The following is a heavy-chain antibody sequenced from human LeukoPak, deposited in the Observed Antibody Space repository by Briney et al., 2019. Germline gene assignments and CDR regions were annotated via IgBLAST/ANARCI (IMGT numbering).Heavy chain of an antibody. V-gene: IGHV3-30*18. CDR1: GFTFSSYG. J-gene: IGHJ4*02. CDR3: AKIPRYGDYALYFDY. CDR2: ISYDGSNK. D-gene: IGHD4-17*01. Sequence: GGSLRLSCAASGFTFSSYGMHWVRQAPGKGLEWVAVISYDGSNKYYADSVKGRFTISRDNSKNTLYLQMNSLRAEDTAVYYCAKIPRYGDYALYFDYWGQGTLVTVSS.